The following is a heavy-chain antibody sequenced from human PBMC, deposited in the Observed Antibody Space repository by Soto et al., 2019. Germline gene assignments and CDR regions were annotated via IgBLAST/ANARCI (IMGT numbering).Heavy chain of an antibody. CDR2: ISYDGSNK. Sequence: ESGGGVVQPGRSLRLSCAASGFTFSSYGMHWVRQAPGKGLEWVAVISYDGSNKYYADSVKGRFTISRDNSKNTLYLQMNSLRAEDTAVYYCAKDFEYYYDSSGYYPFWYWGQGTLVTVSS. CDR3: AKDFEYYYDSSGYYPFWY. CDR1: GFTFSSYG. J-gene: IGHJ4*02. V-gene: IGHV3-30*18. D-gene: IGHD3-22*01.